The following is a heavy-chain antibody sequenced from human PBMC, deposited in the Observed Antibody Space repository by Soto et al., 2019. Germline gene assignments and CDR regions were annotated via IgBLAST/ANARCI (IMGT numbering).Heavy chain of an antibody. J-gene: IGHJ5*02. V-gene: IGHV4-59*08. CDR3: ARHSATGYSSGWFTH. CDR2: IYYNGNT. Sequence: SETHSHTSTVSGGNIIGGSISSFYWGRKRQPPGKGLEWIGYIYYNGNTNYNPSLKSRVTISVDRSKNQFSLNLTSVTAADTAVYYCARHSATGYSSGWFTHWGQGALVTVS. D-gene: IGHD6-19*01. CDR1: GGNIIGGSISSFY.